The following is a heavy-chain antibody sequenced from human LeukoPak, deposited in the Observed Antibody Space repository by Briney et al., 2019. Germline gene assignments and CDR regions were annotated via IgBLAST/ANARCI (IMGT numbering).Heavy chain of an antibody. CDR1: GFTFSSYP. Sequence: GGSLRLSCAASGFTFSSYPMYWVRQAPGKGLEYLSAISSSGDSTYYANSVKGRFTISRDNSKNTLYLQMGSLRPEDMAVYHCARRLPAYYYGMDVWGQGTTVTVSS. V-gene: IGHV3-64*01. D-gene: IGHD2-15*01. CDR3: ARRLPAYYYGMDV. CDR2: ISSSGDST. J-gene: IGHJ6*02.